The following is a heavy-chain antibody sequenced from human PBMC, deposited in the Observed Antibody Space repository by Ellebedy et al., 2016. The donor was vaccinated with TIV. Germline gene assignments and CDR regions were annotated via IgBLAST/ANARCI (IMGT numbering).Heavy chain of an antibody. Sequence: GGSLRLXXAASGFTFSSYNMDWVRQAPGKGLEWVSYINSRSDRIYYADSVKGRFTISRDNAKNSLYLQMNSLRAEDTAVYYCARDGMVWGVCDYWGQGTLVTVSS. CDR1: GFTFSSYN. D-gene: IGHD3-10*01. CDR2: INSRSDRI. V-gene: IGHV3-48*04. CDR3: ARDGMVWGVCDY. J-gene: IGHJ4*02.